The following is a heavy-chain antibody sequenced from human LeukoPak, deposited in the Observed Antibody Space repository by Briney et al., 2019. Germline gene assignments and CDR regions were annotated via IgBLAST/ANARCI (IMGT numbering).Heavy chain of an antibody. CDR1: GGSISSYY. CDR3: ARARGYSYGYPFDY. D-gene: IGHD5-18*01. J-gene: IGHJ4*02. Sequence: PSETLSLTCTVSGGSISSYYWSWIRQPPGKGLEWIGYIYYSGSTNYDPSLKSRVTISVDTSKNQFSLKLSSVTAADTAVYYCARARGYSYGYPFDYWGRGTLVTVSS. V-gene: IGHV4-59*01. CDR2: IYYSGST.